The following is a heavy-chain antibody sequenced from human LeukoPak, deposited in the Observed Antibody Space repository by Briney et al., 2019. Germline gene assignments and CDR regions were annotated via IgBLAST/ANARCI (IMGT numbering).Heavy chain of an antibody. CDR1: GGSISSGGYF. V-gene: IGHV4-30-2*01. J-gene: IGHJ3*02. CDR3: ARGRNWGKATHDDAFDI. Sequence: PSETLSLTCAVSGGSISSGGYFWSWIRQPPGKGLEWIGYIYHSGSTYYNPSLKSRVTISVDRSKNQFSLKLSSVTAADTAVYYCARGRNWGKATHDDAFDIWGQGTMVTVSS. D-gene: IGHD7-27*01. CDR2: IYHSGST.